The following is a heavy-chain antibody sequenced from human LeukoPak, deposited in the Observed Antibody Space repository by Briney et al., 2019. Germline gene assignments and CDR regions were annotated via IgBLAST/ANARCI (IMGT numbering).Heavy chain of an antibody. J-gene: IGHJ4*02. CDR3: ARCDSSGYYYAGWDY. CDR2: INTNTGNP. D-gene: IGHD3-22*01. Sequence: ASVKVSCKASGYTFTTYPMNWVRQAPGQGLEWMGWINTNTGNPTYAQGFTGRFVFSLDTSVSTAYLQISSLKADDTAVYYCARCDSSGYYYAGWDYWGQGTLVTVSS. V-gene: IGHV7-4-1*02. CDR1: GYTFTTYP.